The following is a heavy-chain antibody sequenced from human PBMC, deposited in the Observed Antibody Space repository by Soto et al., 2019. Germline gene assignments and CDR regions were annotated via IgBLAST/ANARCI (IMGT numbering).Heavy chain of an antibody. CDR2: ISYDGSNK. J-gene: IGHJ5*02. CDR1: GFTFSSYA. V-gene: IGHV3-30-3*01. CDR3: ARDLTTVTTTNWFDP. D-gene: IGHD4-4*01. Sequence: PGGSLRLSCAASGFTFSSYAMHWVRQAPGKGLEWVAVISYDGSNKYYADSVKGRFTISRDNSKNTLYLQMNSLRAEDTAVYYCARDLTTVTTTNWFDPWGQGTLVTVSS.